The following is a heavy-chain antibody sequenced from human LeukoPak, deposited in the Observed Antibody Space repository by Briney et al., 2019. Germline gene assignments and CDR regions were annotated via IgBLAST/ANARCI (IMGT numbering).Heavy chain of an antibody. CDR1: GFTFSSYA. J-gene: IGHJ4*02. V-gene: IGHV3-23*01. Sequence: GGSLRLSCAASGFTFSSYAMSWVRQAPGKGLEWVSAISGSGGSTYYADSVKGRFTISRDNSKNTLYLQMGSLRAEDMAVYYCARDGGSSGWGNFDYWGQGTLVTVSS. CDR3: ARDGGSSGWGNFDY. D-gene: IGHD6-19*01. CDR2: ISGSGGST.